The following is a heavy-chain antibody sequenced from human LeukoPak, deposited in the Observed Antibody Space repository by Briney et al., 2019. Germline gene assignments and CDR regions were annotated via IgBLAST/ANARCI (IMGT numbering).Heavy chain of an antibody. V-gene: IGHV1-3*01. Sequence: ASVKVSCKASGYTLTNHAMHWVRQAPGQGLEWMGWINAANGNTKYSQKFQGRVTITRDTSASIVYMELSSLRSEDTAVYYCARPCASSPGNWFDSWGQGTLVTVSS. CDR2: INAANGNT. CDR3: ARPCASSPGNWFDS. J-gene: IGHJ5*01. CDR1: GYTLTNHA. D-gene: IGHD6-13*01.